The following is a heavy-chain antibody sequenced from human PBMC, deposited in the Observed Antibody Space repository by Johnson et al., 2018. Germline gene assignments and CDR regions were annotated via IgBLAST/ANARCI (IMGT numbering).Heavy chain of an antibody. CDR1: GFTFSIYG. CDR3: ARVQWLVPGDYYYMDV. D-gene: IGHD6-19*01. V-gene: IGHV3-21*01. Sequence: EVQLVESGGGLVKPGGSLRLSCAASGFTFSIYGMNWVRQAPGKGLEWVSFIGGSGTSIHYADSVKGRFTISRDNAKNSLYLQMSSLRAEDSAIYLCARVQWLVPGDYYYMDVWGEGTTVTVSS. J-gene: IGHJ6*03. CDR2: IGGSGTSI.